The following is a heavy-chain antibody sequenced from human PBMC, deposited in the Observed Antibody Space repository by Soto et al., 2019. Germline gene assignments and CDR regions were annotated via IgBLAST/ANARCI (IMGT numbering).Heavy chain of an antibody. V-gene: IGHV1-2*02. Sequence: QVHLVQSGAEVKQPGASVKVSCKASGYTFSVYHMHWVRQAPGQGLEWMGWVHPNSGGTNYAQSFEGRVTMTRDTSINTAYMELSRLTSDDTAVYYCAKEIQRGMDVWGQGTTVPVSS. CDR2: VHPNSGGT. D-gene: IGHD1-1*01. J-gene: IGHJ6*02. CDR1: GYTFSVYH. CDR3: AKEIQRGMDV.